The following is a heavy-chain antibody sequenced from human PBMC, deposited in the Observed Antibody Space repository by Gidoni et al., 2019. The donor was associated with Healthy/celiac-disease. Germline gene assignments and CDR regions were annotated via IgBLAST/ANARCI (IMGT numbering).Heavy chain of an antibody. CDR2: ISYDGSNK. D-gene: IGHD6-19*01. CDR3: ARENRGYSSGWYMGYFDY. Sequence: QVQLVESGGGVVQPGRSLRLSCAASGFTFSSYAMHGVRQAPGKGLEWVAVISYDGSNKYYADSVKGRFTISRDNSKNTLYLQMNSLRAEDTAVYYCARENRGYSSGWYMGYFDYWGQGTLVTVSS. J-gene: IGHJ4*02. CDR1: GFTFSSYA. V-gene: IGHV3-30-3*01.